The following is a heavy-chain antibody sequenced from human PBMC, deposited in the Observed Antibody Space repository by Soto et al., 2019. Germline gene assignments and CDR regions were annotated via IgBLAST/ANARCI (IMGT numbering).Heavy chain of an antibody. J-gene: IGHJ5*02. CDR3: ARGGITMVRGVTQNWFDP. CDR2: INPNSGGT. CDR1: GYTFTGYY. Sequence: QVQLVQSGAEVKKPGASVKVSCKASGYTFTGYYMHWVRQAPGQWLEWMGWINPNSGGTNYAQKFQGWVTMTRDTYISTAYMELSRLRSEDTAVYYCARGGITMVRGVTQNWFDPWGQGTLVTVSS. V-gene: IGHV1-2*04. D-gene: IGHD3-10*01.